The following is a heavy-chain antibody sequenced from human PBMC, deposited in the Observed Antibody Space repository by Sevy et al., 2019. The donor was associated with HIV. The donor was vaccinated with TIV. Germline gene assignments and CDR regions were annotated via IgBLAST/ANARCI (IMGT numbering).Heavy chain of an antibody. Sequence: SETLSITCTVSGGSISSSNYYWGWIRQPPGKGLEWIGTIYYSGSAYYNSSLKSRVTIFIDTSNNQFSLRLSSVTAADTAVYYCARRDYYGYSDSWGQGTLVTVSS. D-gene: IGHD3-3*01. V-gene: IGHV4-39*01. CDR2: IYYSGSA. J-gene: IGHJ4*02. CDR3: ARRDYYGYSDS. CDR1: GGSISSSNYY.